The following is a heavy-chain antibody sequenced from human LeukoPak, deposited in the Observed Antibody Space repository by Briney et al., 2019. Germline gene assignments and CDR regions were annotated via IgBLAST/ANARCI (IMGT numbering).Heavy chain of an antibody. D-gene: IGHD6-13*01. J-gene: IGHJ5*02. Sequence: PSETLSLTCTVSGGSISSYYWSWIRQPPGKGLEWIGYIYYSGSTNYNPSLKSRVTISVDTSKNHFSLKLSSVTAADTAVYYCARRASSSWHVRWFAPWGQGTLVTVSS. CDR2: IYYSGST. V-gene: IGHV4-59*01. CDR3: ARRASSSWHVRWFAP. CDR1: GGSISSYY.